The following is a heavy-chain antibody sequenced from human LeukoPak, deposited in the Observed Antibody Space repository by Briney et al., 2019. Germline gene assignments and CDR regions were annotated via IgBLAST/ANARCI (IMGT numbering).Heavy chain of an antibody. Sequence: GGSLRLSCAASGFTFSSYAMSWVRQAPGKGLEWVATISGSGDITYYADSVKGRFTISRDNSKNTLYLQINSLRAEDTSVYDCAKRDSSYYFAYWGQGTLVTVSS. V-gene: IGHV3-23*01. CDR2: ISGSGDIT. CDR1: GFTFSSYA. D-gene: IGHD5-18*01. CDR3: AKRDSSYYFAY. J-gene: IGHJ4*02.